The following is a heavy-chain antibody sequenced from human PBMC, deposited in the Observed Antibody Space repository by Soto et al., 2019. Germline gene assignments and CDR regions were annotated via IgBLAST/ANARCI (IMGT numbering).Heavy chain of an antibody. D-gene: IGHD6-19*01. J-gene: IGHJ4*02. CDR2: ISYDGSNK. CDR3: AKDLKNIAVAGILDY. Sequence: GGSLRLSCAASGFTFSSYGMHWVRQAPGKGLEWVAVISYDGSNKYYADSVKGRFTISRDNSKNTLYLQMNSLRAEDTAVYYCAKDLKNIAVAGILDYWGQGTLVTVSS. CDR1: GFTFSSYG. V-gene: IGHV3-30*18.